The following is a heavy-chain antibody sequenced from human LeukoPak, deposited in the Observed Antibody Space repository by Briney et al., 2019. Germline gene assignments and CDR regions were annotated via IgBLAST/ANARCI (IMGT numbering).Heavy chain of an antibody. CDR1: DGSISSSSYS. J-gene: IGHJ5*02. Sequence: SETLSLTCTVSDGSISSSSYSWGWIRQPPGKGLEWVGNIYYSGTTYYNPSLKSRVILSVDTSKNQFSLKLISVTVADTAIYYCARGQGATVPQVGKNWFDPWGQGTRVTVSS. CDR2: IYYSGTT. CDR3: ARGQGATVPQVGKNWFDP. D-gene: IGHD1-26*01. V-gene: IGHV4-39*07.